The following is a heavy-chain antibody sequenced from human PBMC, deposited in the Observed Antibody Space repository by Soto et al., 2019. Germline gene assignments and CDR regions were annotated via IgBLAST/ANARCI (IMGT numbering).Heavy chain of an antibody. V-gene: IGHV3-23*01. CDR1: GFTFSSYA. Sequence: GGSMRVSCTAAGFTFSSYAMSWVRQTTGKGLEWVSGISGSGGGTHYADSVRGRLTISRDNSKNTLYLQMNTLGAEDTAVYYCAKDVSLGSGTYGHFDNWGQGTLVTVSS. J-gene: IGHJ4*02. D-gene: IGHD3-10*01. CDR2: ISGSGGGT. CDR3: AKDVSLGSGTYGHFDN.